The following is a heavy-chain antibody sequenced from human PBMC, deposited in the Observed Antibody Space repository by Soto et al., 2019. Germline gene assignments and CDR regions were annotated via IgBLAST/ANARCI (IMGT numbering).Heavy chain of an antibody. V-gene: IGHV3-53*04. D-gene: IGHD6-19*01. CDR1: GFTVSSNY. CDR2: IYSGGST. CDR3: ARDVNSVADYYYMDV. Sequence: GGSLRLSCAASGFTVSSNYMSWVRQAPGKGLEWVSVIYSGGSTYYADSVKGRFTISRHNSKNTLYLQMNSLRAEDTAVYYCARDVNSVADYYYMDVWGKGTTVTVSS. J-gene: IGHJ6*03.